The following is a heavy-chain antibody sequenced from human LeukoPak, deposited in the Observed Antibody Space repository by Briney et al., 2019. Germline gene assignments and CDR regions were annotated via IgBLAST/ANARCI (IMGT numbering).Heavy chain of an antibody. J-gene: IGHJ4*02. CDR2: IYYSGST. D-gene: IGHD7-27*01. CDR1: GGSISSYY. V-gene: IGHV4-59*01. Sequence: SETLSLTCTVSGGSISSYYWSWIRQPPGKGLEWIGYIYYSGSTNYNPSLKSRVTISVDTSKNQFSPKLSSVTAADTAVYYCARDPALGIFDYWGQGTLVTVSS. CDR3: ARDPALGIFDY.